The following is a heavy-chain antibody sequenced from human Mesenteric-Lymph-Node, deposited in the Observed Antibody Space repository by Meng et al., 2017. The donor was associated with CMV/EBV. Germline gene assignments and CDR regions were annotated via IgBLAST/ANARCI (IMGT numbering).Heavy chain of an antibody. D-gene: IGHD3-16*01. CDR1: GFTFSSYS. V-gene: IGHV3-21*01. J-gene: IGHJ6*02. Sequence: GGSLRLSCAASGFTFSSYSMNWVRQAPGKGLEWVSSISSSSSYIYYADSVKGRFTISRDNAKNSLYLQMNSLRVEDTAVYYCARAVTIGASYYGLDVWGQGTTVTVSS. CDR2: ISSSSSYI. CDR3: ARAVTIGASYYGLDV.